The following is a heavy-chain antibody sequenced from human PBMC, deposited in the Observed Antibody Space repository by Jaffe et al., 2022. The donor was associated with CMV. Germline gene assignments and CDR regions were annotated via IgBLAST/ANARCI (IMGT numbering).Heavy chain of an antibody. J-gene: IGHJ3*02. CDR1: GFTFDDYT. D-gene: IGHD3-22*01. CDR2: ISWDGGST. V-gene: IGHV3-43*01. CDR3: AKDMETYYYDSSGSKGGADAFDI. Sequence: EVQLVESGGVVVQPGGSLRLSCAASGFTFDDYTMHWVRQAPGKGLEWVSLISWDGGSTYYADSVKGRFTISRDNSKNSLYLQMNSLRTEDTALYYCAKDMETYYYDSSGSKGGADAFDIWGQGTMVTVSS.